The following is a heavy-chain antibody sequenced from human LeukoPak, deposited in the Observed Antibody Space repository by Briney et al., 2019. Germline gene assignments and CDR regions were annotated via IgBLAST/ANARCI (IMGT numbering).Heavy chain of an antibody. CDR3: ARDPTVTNFHDAFDI. D-gene: IGHD4-17*01. J-gene: IGHJ3*02. Sequence: GGSLALSCTASGFTFSSYLMSWVRQAPGKGLEWVATIKQDGSQKEYVESVQGRFTVSRDNAKNSLYLHMNRLRAEDTAVYYCARDPTVTNFHDAFDIWGQGTMVTVSS. CDR1: GFTFSSYL. V-gene: IGHV3-7*05. CDR2: IKQDGSQK.